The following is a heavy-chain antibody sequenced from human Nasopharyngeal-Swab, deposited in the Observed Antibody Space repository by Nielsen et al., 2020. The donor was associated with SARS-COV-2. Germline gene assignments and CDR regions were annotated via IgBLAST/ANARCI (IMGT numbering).Heavy chain of an antibody. Sequence: GGSLRLSCKGSGYSFTGYWISWVRQMPGKGLEWMGRIDPSDSYTNYSPSFQGHVTISADKSISTAYLQWSSLKASDTAMYYCARHDYSNYNWFDPWGQGTLVTVSS. D-gene: IGHD4-11*01. V-gene: IGHV5-10-1*01. CDR3: ARHDYSNYNWFDP. CDR2: IDPSDSYT. CDR1: GYSFTGYW. J-gene: IGHJ5*02.